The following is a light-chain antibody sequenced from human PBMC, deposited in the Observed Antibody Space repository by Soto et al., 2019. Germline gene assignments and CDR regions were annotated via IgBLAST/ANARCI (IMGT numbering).Light chain of an antibody. Sequence: AIQLTQSPSSLSASVGDRVIITCRASQGVGRALAWYQQKPGKSPKLLIYDASILETGAPARFSGSGSGTDFTLTISTLQLEDFATYYCQQFNGDPSFGQGTRLDIK. J-gene: IGKJ5*01. V-gene: IGKV1-13*02. CDR1: QGVGRA. CDR2: DAS. CDR3: QQFNGDPS.